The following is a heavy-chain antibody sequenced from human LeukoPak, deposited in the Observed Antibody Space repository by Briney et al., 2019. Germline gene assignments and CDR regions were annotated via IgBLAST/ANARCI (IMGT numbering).Heavy chain of an antibody. V-gene: IGHV3-30*18. J-gene: IGHJ4*02. Sequence: PGGSLRLSCAASGFTFSSYSMNWVRQAPGKGLEWVAVISYDGSNKYYADSVKGRFTISRDNSKNTLYLQMNSLRAEDTAVYYCAKYLRSHYDFWSGYPFDYWGQGTLVTVSS. CDR3: AKYLRSHYDFWSGYPFDY. CDR1: GFTFSSYS. CDR2: ISYDGSNK. D-gene: IGHD3-3*01.